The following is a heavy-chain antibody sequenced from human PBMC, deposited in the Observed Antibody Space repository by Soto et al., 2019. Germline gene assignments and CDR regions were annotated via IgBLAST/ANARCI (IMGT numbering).Heavy chain of an antibody. CDR1: GFTFTSSA. V-gene: IGHV1-58*01. Sequence: SVKVSCKASGFTFTSSAVQWVRQARGRRLEWIGWIVVGSGNTNYAQKFQERVTITRDMSTSTAYMELSSLRSVDTAVYYCAAEYYSGYDSFAYWGQGTLVTVSS. CDR2: IVVGSGNT. D-gene: IGHD5-12*01. CDR3: AAEYYSGYDSFAY. J-gene: IGHJ4*02.